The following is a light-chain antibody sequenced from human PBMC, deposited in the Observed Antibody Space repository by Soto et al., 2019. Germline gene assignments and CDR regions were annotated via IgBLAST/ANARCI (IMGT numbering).Light chain of an antibody. Sequence: QPVLTQPPSASGTPGQRVTMSCSGSSVNIGSNTVNWFQQLPGMAPKLLMYTNDQRPSGVPDRFSGSKSGTSASLAISGLQSEDEADYYCAAWDDSLNGYVFGTGTKLTVL. CDR1: SVNIGSNT. CDR2: TND. V-gene: IGLV1-44*01. CDR3: AAWDDSLNGYV. J-gene: IGLJ1*01.